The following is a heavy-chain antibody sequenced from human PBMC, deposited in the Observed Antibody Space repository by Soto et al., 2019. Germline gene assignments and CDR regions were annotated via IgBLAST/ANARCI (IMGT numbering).Heavy chain of an antibody. CDR1: GGSISSSNW. Sequence: SETLSLTCAVSGGSISSSNWWSWVRQPPGKGLEWIGEIYHSGITNYNPSLKSRVTISVDKSKNQFSLKLSSMTAADTAVYYCARVGYSYGLSESASPDYYYYYGMDVWGQGTTVTVSS. D-gene: IGHD5-18*01. CDR2: IYHSGIT. CDR3: ARVGYSYGLSESASPDYYYYYGMDV. J-gene: IGHJ6*02. V-gene: IGHV4-4*02.